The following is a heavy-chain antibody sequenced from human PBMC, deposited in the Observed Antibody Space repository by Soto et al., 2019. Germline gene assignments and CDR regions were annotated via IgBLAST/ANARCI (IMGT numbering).Heavy chain of an antibody. Sequence: QVQLVQSGAEVKKPGASVKVSCKASGYHLTSYGIIWVRQAPGQGLEWMGWISAYNGDTNYAQKFQGRGTLTTDTSTSTAYMELRSLRSDDTAVYYCATTTGYSYYYYGMGVWGQGTTVTVSS. CDR2: ISAYNGDT. CDR1: GYHLTSYG. D-gene: IGHD3-9*01. J-gene: IGHJ6*02. CDR3: ATTTGYSYYYYGMGV. V-gene: IGHV1-18*01.